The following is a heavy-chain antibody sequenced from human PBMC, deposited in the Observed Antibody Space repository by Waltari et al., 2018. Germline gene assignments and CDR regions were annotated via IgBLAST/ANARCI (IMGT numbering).Heavy chain of an antibody. V-gene: IGHV3-23*01. J-gene: IGHJ4*02. CDR2: VSGSGDST. Sequence: EVQLLGSGGGLVQPGGSLRVSCTASVFPFSSYAMSWVRPAPGKGREWISSVSGSGDSTYYADSVKGRCTISRDNSKNTLYLQMNSLRAEDTAVYYCARYAVPGAPVFDYWGQGTLVTVSS. D-gene: IGHD6-19*01. CDR1: VFPFSSYA. CDR3: ARYAVPGAPVFDY.